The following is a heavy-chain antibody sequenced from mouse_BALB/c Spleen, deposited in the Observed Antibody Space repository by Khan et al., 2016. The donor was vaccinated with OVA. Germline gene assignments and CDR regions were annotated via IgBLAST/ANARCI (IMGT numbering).Heavy chain of an antibody. D-gene: IGHD2-14*01. CDR1: GDSITSGY. J-gene: IGHJ2*01. CDR2: ISSSDST. CDR3: ARWNYRYDGYFDY. V-gene: IGHV3-8*02. Sequence: EVQLQESGPSLVKPSQTLSLTCSVTGDSITSGYWNWIRKFPGNKLEYMGYISSSDSTFYNPSLKSRISITRDKSKTQYYLQLNSVTTEDTATYYCARWNYRYDGYFDYWGQGTTLTVSS.